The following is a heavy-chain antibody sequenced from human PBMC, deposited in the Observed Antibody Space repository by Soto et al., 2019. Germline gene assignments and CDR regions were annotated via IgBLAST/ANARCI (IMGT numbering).Heavy chain of an antibody. J-gene: IGHJ4*02. CDR1: VCSFSHYA. CDR2: ISYDGSNE. Sequence: PVGSLRLSCASSVCSFSHYAIHCVRHSPGKWLEWVAVISYDGSNEYYGDSVKGRFAISRDNSKNTLYLQMNSLRGEDTAVYFCARATLAPGYSSGWYLQYWGQGTLVTVSS. V-gene: IGHV3-30*09. D-gene: IGHD6-19*01. CDR3: ARATLAPGYSSGWYLQY.